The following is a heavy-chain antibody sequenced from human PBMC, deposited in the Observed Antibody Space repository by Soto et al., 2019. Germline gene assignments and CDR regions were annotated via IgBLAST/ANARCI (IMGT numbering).Heavy chain of an antibody. J-gene: IGHJ6*02. CDR1: GYTFTSYG. V-gene: IGHV1-18*01. CDR3: ARRSFGSGMDV. CDR2: ISAYNGNT. Sequence: QVQLVQSGAEVKKPGASVKVSCKASGYTFTSYGISWVRQAPGQGLEWMGWISAYNGNTNYAQKLQGRVTMTTDTTTSTVYMELRSLRSYDTAVYYCARRSFGSGMDVWGQGTKVTVSS. D-gene: IGHD3-10*01.